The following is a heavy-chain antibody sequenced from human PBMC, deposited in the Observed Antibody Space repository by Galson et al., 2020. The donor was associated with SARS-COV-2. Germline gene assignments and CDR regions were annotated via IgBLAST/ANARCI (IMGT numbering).Heavy chain of an antibody. D-gene: IGHD1-7*01. V-gene: IGHV1-69*13. Sequence: SVKVSCKASGGTFSSYAISWVRQAPGQGLEWMGRIIPIIGTANYAQKFQGRVTITADESTSTSYMELSSLTSEDTAVYYCARTPGLGYNWIYSLNWGQGTLVTVSS. CDR3: ARTPGLGYNWIYSLN. CDR1: GGTFSSYA. CDR2: IIPIIGTA. J-gene: IGHJ4*02.